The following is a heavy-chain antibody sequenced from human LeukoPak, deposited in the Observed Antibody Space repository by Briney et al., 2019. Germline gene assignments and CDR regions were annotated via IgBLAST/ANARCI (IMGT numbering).Heavy chain of an antibody. J-gene: IGHJ5*02. CDR2: IYTSGST. CDR3: ARDPDYYDSSGYYDH. V-gene: IGHV4-61*02. D-gene: IGHD3-22*01. CDR1: GGSISSGSYY. Sequence: SQTLSLTCTVSGGSISSGSYYWSWIRQPAGKGLEWIGRIYTSGSTNYNPSLKSRVTISVDTSKNQFSLKLSSVTAADTAVYYCARDPDYYDSSGYYDHWGQGTLVTVSS.